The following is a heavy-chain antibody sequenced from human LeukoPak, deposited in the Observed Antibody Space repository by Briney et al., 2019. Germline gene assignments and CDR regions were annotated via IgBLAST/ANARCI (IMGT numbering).Heavy chain of an antibody. CDR1: GFTFSSYS. D-gene: IGHD1-1*01. CDR3: ARRGTGHGMDV. CDR2: ISSSSSYI. Sequence: GGSLRLSCAASGFTFSSYSMNWVRQAPGKGLEWVSSISSSSSYIYYADSVKGRFTISRDNAKNTLFLQMNSLRAEDTAVYYCARRGTGHGMDVWGQGTTVIVSS. J-gene: IGHJ6*02. V-gene: IGHV3-21*01.